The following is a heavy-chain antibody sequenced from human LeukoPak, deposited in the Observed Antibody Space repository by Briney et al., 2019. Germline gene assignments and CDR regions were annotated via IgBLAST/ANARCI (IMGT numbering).Heavy chain of an antibody. Sequence: PGGSLRLSCAASGFTFSSYDMHWVRQAPGKGLEWVAFIRYDGSTKYYADSMRGRFTISRDNSKNTLYLQMNSLRAEDTAVYYCAKDSWGPGSWYKATIAVAGTGGDYWGQGTLVTVSS. D-gene: IGHD6-19*01. J-gene: IGHJ4*02. CDR1: GFTFSSYD. CDR3: AKDSWGPGSWYKATIAVAGTGGDY. CDR2: IRYDGSTK. V-gene: IGHV3-30*02.